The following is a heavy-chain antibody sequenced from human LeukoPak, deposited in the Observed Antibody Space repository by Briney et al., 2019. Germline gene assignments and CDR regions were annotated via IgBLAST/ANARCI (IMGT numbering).Heavy chain of an antibody. D-gene: IGHD2-2*01. CDR3: AKDIVVVPAAKGTTYYYGMDV. J-gene: IGHJ6*02. Sequence: GGSLRLSCAASGFTFSSYGMHWVRQAPGKGLEWVAVISYDGSNKYYADSVKGRFTISRDNSKNTLYLQMNSLRAEDTVVYYCAKDIVVVPAAKGTTYYYGMDVWGQGTTVTVSS. V-gene: IGHV3-30*18. CDR1: GFTFSSYG. CDR2: ISYDGSNK.